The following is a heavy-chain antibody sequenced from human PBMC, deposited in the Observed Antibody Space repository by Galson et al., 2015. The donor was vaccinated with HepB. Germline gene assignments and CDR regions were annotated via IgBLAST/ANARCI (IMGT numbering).Heavy chain of an antibody. CDR3: AKVTVTTGYYYMDV. Sequence: SLRLSCAASGFTSDNYAMHWVRQAPGKGLEWVSGISWNSGSIDYADSVKGRFTISRDSAKNSLYLQMNSLKTEDTALYYCAKVTVTTGYYYMDVWGKGTTVTVSS. CDR2: ISWNSGSI. J-gene: IGHJ6*03. V-gene: IGHV3-9*02. D-gene: IGHD4-17*01. CDR1: GFTSDNYA.